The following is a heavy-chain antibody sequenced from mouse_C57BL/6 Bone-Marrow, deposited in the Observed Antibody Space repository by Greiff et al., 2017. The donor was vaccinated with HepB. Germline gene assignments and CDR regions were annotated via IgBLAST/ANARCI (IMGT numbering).Heavy chain of an antibody. J-gene: IGHJ2*01. CDR2: IDPSDSYT. D-gene: IGHD2-2*01. CDR3: ATLWLRNY. V-gene: IGHV1-69*01. CDR1: GYTFTSYW. Sequence: VQLQQPGAELVMPGASVKLSCKASGYTFTSYWMHWVKQRPGQGLEWIGEIDPSDSYTNYNQQFKGKSTLTVDKSSSTAYMQLSSLTSEDSAVYYCATLWLRNYWGQGTTLTVSS.